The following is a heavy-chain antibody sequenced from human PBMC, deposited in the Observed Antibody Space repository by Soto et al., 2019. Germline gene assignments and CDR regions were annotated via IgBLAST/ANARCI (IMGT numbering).Heavy chain of an antibody. D-gene: IGHD3-22*01. CDR1: GFTFSGYA. V-gene: IGHV3-23*01. CDR3: VKGSSASRPYYFDY. Sequence: GGSLRPSCEASGFTFSGYAMSWVRQAPGRRLEWISAITGGGDDTYYADYVKGRVTISRDNSKNTLYLQMSSLRAEDTALYYCVKGSSASRPYYFDYWGQGTLVTVSS. CDR2: ITGGGDDT. J-gene: IGHJ4*02.